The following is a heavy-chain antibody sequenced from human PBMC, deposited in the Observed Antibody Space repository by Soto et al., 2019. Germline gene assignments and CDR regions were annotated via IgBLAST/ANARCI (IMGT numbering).Heavy chain of an antibody. CDR3: ARDPGGGRGALDY. CDR1: GGTFSSYA. Sequence: QVQLVQSGAEVKKPGSSVKVSCKASGGTFSSYAISWVRQAPGQGLEWMGGIIPIFGTANYAQKFQGRVTTTSDXXTSTAYMELSSLRSEDTAVYYCARDPGGGRGALDYWGQGTLVTVSS. CDR2: IIPIFGTA. J-gene: IGHJ4*02. D-gene: IGHD2-21*01. V-gene: IGHV1-69*05.